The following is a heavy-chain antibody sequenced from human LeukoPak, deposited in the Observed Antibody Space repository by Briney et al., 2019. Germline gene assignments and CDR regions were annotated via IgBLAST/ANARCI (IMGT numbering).Heavy chain of an antibody. Sequence: KPSETLSLTCAVYGGSFSGYYWSWIRQPPGKGLEWIGEINHSGSTNYNPSLESRVTISVDTSKNQFSLKLSSVTAADTAVYYCARGPAAGTLDWFDPWGQGTLVTVSS. V-gene: IGHV4-34*01. CDR1: GGSFSGYY. D-gene: IGHD6-13*01. CDR3: ARGPAAGTLDWFDP. J-gene: IGHJ5*02. CDR2: INHSGST.